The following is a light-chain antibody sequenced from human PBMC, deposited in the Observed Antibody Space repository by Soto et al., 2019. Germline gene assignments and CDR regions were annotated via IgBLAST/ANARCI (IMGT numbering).Light chain of an antibody. V-gene: IGKV3-20*01. CDR1: QSLTNDY. CDR2: GAS. CDR3: QQYGTSLPVT. Sequence: IGLTQSPGTVSLIQGERATLSCRASQSLTNDYLAWYQQKPGQAPRLLIFGASSRATGIPDRFSGSGSGTDFTLTISRLEPEDFAVYYCQQYGTSLPVTFGQGTRLAI. J-gene: IGKJ5*01.